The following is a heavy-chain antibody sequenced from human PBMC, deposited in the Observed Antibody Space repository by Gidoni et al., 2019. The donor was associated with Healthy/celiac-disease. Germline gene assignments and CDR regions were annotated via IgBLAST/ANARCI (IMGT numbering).Heavy chain of an antibody. D-gene: IGHD1-26*01. Sequence: QLQLQESGPGLVKPSETLSLTCTGSGGSISSSSYYWGWIRQPPGKRLEWIGGIYYSGSTYYNPSLKSRVTISVDTSKNQFSLKLSSVTAADTAVYYCARHPYVGGDFDYWGQGTLVTVSS. CDR1: GGSISSSSYY. V-gene: IGHV4-39*01. J-gene: IGHJ4*02. CDR3: ARHPYVGGDFDY. CDR2: IYYSGST.